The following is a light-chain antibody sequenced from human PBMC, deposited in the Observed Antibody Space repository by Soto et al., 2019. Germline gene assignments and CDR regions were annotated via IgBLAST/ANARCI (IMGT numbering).Light chain of an antibody. CDR2: DAS. V-gene: IGKV3-11*01. Sequence: ELVLTQSPATLSLSPGERATLSCRASQGISTYLAWYQQKPGQAPRLLIYDASNRATGVPARFSGSGSGTDFTLTISSLEPEDFAVYYCQQRSNWPPITFGQGTRLEIK. CDR1: QGISTY. J-gene: IGKJ5*01. CDR3: QQRSNWPPIT.